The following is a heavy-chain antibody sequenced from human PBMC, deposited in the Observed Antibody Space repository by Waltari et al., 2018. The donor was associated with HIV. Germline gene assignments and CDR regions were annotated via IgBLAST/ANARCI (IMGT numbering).Heavy chain of an antibody. CDR1: GFTFSNYE. D-gene: IGHD6-19*01. V-gene: IGHV3-48*03. CDR3: AKAVGDTSGRYWGGDV. CDR2: ISAGGTK. J-gene: IGHJ6*02. Sequence: EVQLVESGGGLVQPGGSLRLSCAGSGFTFSNYEMTWVRQAAGKGLECISYISAGGTKYYADSVKGRFSISRDNAKNSLYLQMNSLRAEDTAVYYCAKAVGDTSGRYWGGDVWGQGTTVTVSS.